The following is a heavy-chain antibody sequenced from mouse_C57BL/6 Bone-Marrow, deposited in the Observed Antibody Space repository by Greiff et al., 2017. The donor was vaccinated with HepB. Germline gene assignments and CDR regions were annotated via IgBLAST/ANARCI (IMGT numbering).Heavy chain of an antibody. V-gene: IGHV1-52*01. J-gene: IGHJ4*01. CDR1: GYTFTSYW. Sequence: QVQLQQSGAELVRPGSSVKLSCKASGYTFTSYWMHWVKQRPIQGLEWIGNIDPSVSETHYNQKFKDKATLTVDKSSSTAYMQLSSLTSEDSAVYYCARGLRRYYYAMDYWGQGTSVTVSS. CDR3: ARGLRRYYYAMDY. D-gene: IGHD2-4*01. CDR2: IDPSVSET.